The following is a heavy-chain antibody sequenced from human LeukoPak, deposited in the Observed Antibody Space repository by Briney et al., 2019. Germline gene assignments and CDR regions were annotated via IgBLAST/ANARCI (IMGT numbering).Heavy chain of an antibody. D-gene: IGHD6-19*01. V-gene: IGHV4-38-2*02. CDR2: MYHSGST. CDR1: GYSISSGHY. CDR3: ARTQEAGYSSGRYDSYYYYMDV. Sequence: SETLSLTCTVSGYSISSGHYWGGIRQPPGKGLEWIGSMYHSGSTYYNPPLKSRVTISADTSKNQFSLKLSSVTAADTAVYFCARTQEAGYSSGRYDSYYYYMDVWGKGTTVTISS. J-gene: IGHJ6*03.